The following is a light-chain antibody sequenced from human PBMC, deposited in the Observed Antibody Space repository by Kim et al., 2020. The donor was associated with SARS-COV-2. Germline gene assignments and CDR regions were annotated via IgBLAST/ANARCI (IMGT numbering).Light chain of an antibody. CDR3: QQYNNWPGT. V-gene: IGKV3-15*01. CDR1: QSVSSN. Sequence: SPGERATLSCRASQSVSSNLAWYQQKPGQAPRLLINGASTRATGIPARFSGSGSGTDFTLTISSLQSEDFAVYYCQQYNNWPGTFGQGTKVDIK. CDR2: GAS. J-gene: IGKJ1*01.